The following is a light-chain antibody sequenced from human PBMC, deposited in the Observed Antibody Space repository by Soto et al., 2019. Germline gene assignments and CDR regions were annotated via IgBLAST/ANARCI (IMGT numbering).Light chain of an antibody. CDR3: QQYNNWPPLT. CDR1: QSVSSN. J-gene: IGKJ4*01. CDR2: GVS. V-gene: IGKV3-15*01. Sequence: ERIMTQSPATVSVSPGESATLSCRASQSVSSNLAWYPQKPGQAPRLLIYGVSTRATGIPARFSGSGSETKFTLTISSLQSEDFAVYYCQQYNNWPPLTFGGGTKVDIK.